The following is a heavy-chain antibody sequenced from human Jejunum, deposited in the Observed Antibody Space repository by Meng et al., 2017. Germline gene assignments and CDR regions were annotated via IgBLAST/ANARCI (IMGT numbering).Heavy chain of an antibody. D-gene: IGHD2-15*01. Sequence: QVHLRQWGAGLLKPSETLSLTCGVYGGSFNSYFWYWIRQPPGKGLEWIGEINQNGRTNYNPSLESRVTISMDKSKKEFSLRLASVTAADTALYYCVRGRDPMVVGELDPWGQGTLVTVSS. CDR1: GGSFNSYF. V-gene: IGHV4-34*01. CDR3: VRGRDPMVVGELDP. CDR2: INQNGRT. J-gene: IGHJ5*02.